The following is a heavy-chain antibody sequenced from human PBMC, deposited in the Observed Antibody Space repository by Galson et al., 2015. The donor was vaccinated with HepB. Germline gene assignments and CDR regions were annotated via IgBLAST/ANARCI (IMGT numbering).Heavy chain of an antibody. V-gene: IGHV1-69*13. Sequence: SVKVSCKASGGTFSSYAISWVRQAPGQGLEWMGGIIPIFGTANYAQKFQGRVTITADESTSTAYMELSSLRSEDTAVYYCARVSLRGGVPAAYYYYGMDVWVQGTTVTVSS. D-gene: IGHD2-2*01. CDR1: GGTFSSYA. CDR3: ARVSLRGGVPAAYYYYGMDV. J-gene: IGHJ6*02. CDR2: IIPIFGTA.